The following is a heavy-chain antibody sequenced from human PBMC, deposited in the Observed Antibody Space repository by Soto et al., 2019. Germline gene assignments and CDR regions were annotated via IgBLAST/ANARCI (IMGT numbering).Heavy chain of an antibody. CDR1: GYTFTSYG. CDR3: AREVAVAGTLGY. Sequence: ASVKVSCKASGYTFTSYGISWVRQAPGQGLEWMGWISAYNGNTNYAQKLQGRVTMTTGTSTSTAYMELRSLRSDDTAVYYCAREVAVAGTLGYWGQGTLVTVSS. V-gene: IGHV1-18*01. CDR2: ISAYNGNT. D-gene: IGHD6-19*01. J-gene: IGHJ4*02.